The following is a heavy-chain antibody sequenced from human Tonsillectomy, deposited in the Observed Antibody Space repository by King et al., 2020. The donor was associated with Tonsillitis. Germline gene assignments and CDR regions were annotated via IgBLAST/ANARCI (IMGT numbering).Heavy chain of an antibody. D-gene: IGHD3-22*01. CDR1: GFTFSDYA. J-gene: IGHJ4*02. CDR2: IWYDGSPQ. Sequence: VQLVESGGGVVQPGRSLRLSCAASGFTFSDYAIHWVRQAPGKGLEWVALIWYDGSPQYYAESVKGRFTVSRDNSKNTAYLQMNSLRAEDAAVYYCARDWEGNYRDATGYYYPGRDWGQGTLVTVSS. V-gene: IGHV3-33*08. CDR3: ARDWEGNYRDATGYYYPGRD.